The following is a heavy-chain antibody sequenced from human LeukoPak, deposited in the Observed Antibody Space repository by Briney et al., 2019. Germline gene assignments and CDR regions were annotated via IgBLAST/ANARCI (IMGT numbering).Heavy chain of an antibody. Sequence: TGGSLRLSCVASGFPFSSYWMTWVRQAPGKGLEWVANIKQGGSKKSYVDSVKGRFTISRDNAKNSLYLQMNSLRAEDTAIYYCTRVGYIDEGIDYWGQGTLVTVSP. V-gene: IGHV3-7*04. CDR2: IKQGGSKK. J-gene: IGHJ4*02. D-gene: IGHD5-24*01. CDR1: GFPFSSYW. CDR3: TRVGYIDEGIDY.